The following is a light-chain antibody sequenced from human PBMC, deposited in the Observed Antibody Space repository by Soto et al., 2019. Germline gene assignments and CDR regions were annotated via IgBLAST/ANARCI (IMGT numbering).Light chain of an antibody. CDR3: QQYNNWPRT. V-gene: IGKV3-15*01. CDR2: GAS. Sequence: EIVMTQSPATLSVSPGERATLSCRASQSFSSDLAWYHQKPGQAPRLPIYGASTRATGIPARFSGSGSGTEFTLTINSLQSEDFAVYYCQQYNNWPRTFGQGTKVDIK. CDR1: QSFSSD. J-gene: IGKJ1*01.